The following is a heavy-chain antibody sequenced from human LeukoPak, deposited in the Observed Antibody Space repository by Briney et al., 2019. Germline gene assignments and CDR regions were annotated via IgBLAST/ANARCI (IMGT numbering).Heavy chain of an antibody. D-gene: IGHD1-14*01. V-gene: IGHV3-72*01. CDR3: ASGALNLFQY. CDR1: GFTFSDYY. J-gene: IGHJ4*02. CDR2: VRNKANGYNK. Sequence: GGSLRLSCAASGFTFSDYYMDWVRQAPGKWLEWVGRVRNKANGYNKQDAASVEVRFTISRDDSKSSLYLQMNSLETADTAVYYCASGALNLFQYWGQGTLVSVSS.